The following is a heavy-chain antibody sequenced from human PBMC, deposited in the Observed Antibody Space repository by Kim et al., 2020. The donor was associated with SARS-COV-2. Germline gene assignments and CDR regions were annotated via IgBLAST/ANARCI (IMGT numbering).Heavy chain of an antibody. CDR3: ARQLGYCSSTSCYGGDNWFDP. CDR2: INHSGST. D-gene: IGHD2-2*01. V-gene: IGHV4-34*01. J-gene: IGHJ5*02. CDR1: GGSFSGYY. Sequence: SETLSLTCAVYGGSFSGYYWSWIRQPPGKGLEWIGEINHSGSTNYNPSLKSRVTISVDTSKNQFSLKLSSVTAADTAVYYCARQLGYCSSTSCYGGDNWFDPWGQGTLVTVSS.